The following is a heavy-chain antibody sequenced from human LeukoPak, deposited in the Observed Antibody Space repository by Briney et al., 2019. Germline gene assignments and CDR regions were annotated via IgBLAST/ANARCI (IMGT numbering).Heavy chain of an antibody. J-gene: IGHJ6*02. CDR2: INHSGST. CDR1: GGSFSGYY. D-gene: IGHD2-2*01. CDR3: ARGLVVVVPAASSIDYYYYDMDV. V-gene: IGHV4-34*01. Sequence: SETLSLTCAVYGGSFSGYYWSWIRQPPGKGLEWIGEINHSGSTNYNPSLKSRVTISVDTSKNQFSLKLSSVTAADTAVYYCARGLVVVVPAASSIDYYYYDMDVWGQGTTVTVSS.